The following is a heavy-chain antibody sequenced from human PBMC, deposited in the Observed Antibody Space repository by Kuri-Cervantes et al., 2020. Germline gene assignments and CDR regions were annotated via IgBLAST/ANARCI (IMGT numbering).Heavy chain of an antibody. D-gene: IGHD5-12*01. J-gene: IGHJ4*02. CDR1: GGSISSSNW. CDR3: ARVRSGYDSGALDY. CDR2: IYHSGST. Sequence: SCAVSGGSISSSNWWSWVRQPPGKGLEWIGEIYHSGSTNYNPSLKSRVTISVDTSKNQFSLKLSSVTAADTAVYYCARVRSGYDSGALDYWGQGTLVTVSS. V-gene: IGHV4-4*02.